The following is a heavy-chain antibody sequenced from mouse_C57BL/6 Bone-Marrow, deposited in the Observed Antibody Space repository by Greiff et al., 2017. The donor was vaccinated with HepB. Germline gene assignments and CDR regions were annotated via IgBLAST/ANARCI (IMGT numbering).Heavy chain of an antibody. J-gene: IGHJ3*01. D-gene: IGHD1-1*01. Sequence: QVHVKQSGAELVKPGASVKMSCKASGYTFTSYWITWVKQRPGQGLEWIGDIYPGSGSTNYNEKFKSKATLTVDTSSSTAYMQLSSLTSEDSAVYYCATYYGSSYSWFAYWGQGTLVTVSA. CDR3: ATYYGSSYSWFAY. CDR1: GYTFTSYW. CDR2: IYPGSGST. V-gene: IGHV1-55*01.